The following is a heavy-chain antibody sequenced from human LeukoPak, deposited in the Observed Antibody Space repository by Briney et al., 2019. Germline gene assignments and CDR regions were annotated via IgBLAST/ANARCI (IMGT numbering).Heavy chain of an antibody. Sequence: SETLSLTCAVYGGSFSGYYWSWIRQPPGKGLEWIGEINHSGSTNYNPSLKSRVTISVDTSKNQFSLKLSSVTAADTAVYHCARVLNAIDYWGQGTLVTVSS. CDR1: GGSFSGYY. CDR2: INHSGST. CDR3: ARVLNAIDY. J-gene: IGHJ4*02. V-gene: IGHV4-34*01.